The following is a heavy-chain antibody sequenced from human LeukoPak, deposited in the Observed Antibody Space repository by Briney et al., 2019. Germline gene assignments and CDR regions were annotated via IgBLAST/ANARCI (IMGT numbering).Heavy chain of an antibody. D-gene: IGHD5-18*01. V-gene: IGHV4-34*01. J-gene: IGHJ6*03. CDR2: INHSGST. Sequence: SETLSLTCAVYGGSFSGYYWSWIRQPPGKGLEWIGEINHSGSTNYNPSLKSRVTISVDTSKNQFSLKLSSVTAADTAVYYCARRGYSYGYRSYYYMDVWGKGTTVTISS. CDR3: ARRGYSYGYRSYYYMDV. CDR1: GGSFSGYY.